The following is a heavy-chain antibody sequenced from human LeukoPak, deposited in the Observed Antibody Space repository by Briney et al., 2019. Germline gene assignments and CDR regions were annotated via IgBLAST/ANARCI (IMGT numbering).Heavy chain of an antibody. CDR1: GFTFSSYA. CDR3: AKNGGGLRAAAGG. J-gene: IGHJ4*02. V-gene: IGHV3-23*01. CDR2: ISGSGGST. D-gene: IGHD6-13*01. Sequence: GGSLRLSCAASGFTFSSYAMSWVLQAPGKGLEWVSAISGSGGSTYYADSVKGRFTISRDNSKNTLYLQMNSLRAEDTAVYYCAKNGGGLRAAAGGWGQGTLVTVSS.